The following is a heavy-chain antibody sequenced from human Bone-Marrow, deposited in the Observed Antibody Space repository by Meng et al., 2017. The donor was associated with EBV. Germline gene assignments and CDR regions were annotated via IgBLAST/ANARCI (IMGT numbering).Heavy chain of an antibody. CDR1: GYTFTGYA. J-gene: IGHJ4*02. CDR3: ARVFRTGLDY. V-gene: IGHV1-3*01. Sequence: QVQLVQSGAEVKKPGASVKVSCKASGYTFTGYAMHWVRQAPGQRLEWMGWISADDGRTKYSEKFLGRVSFTRDTSASTAYMELTSLNSEDTAVYYCARVFRTGLDYWGQGSLVTVSS. CDR2: ISADDGRT. D-gene: IGHD1-14*01.